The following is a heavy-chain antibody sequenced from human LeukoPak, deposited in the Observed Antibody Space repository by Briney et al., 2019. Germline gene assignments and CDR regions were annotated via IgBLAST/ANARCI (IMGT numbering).Heavy chain of an antibody. CDR2: IIPIFGTA. CDR3: ATSVWPPYYYYYYMDV. V-gene: IGHV1-69*13. J-gene: IGHJ6*03. Sequence: ASVKVSCKASGGTFSSYGISWVRQAPGQGLEWMGGIIPIFGTANYAQKFQGRVTITADESTSTAYMELSSLRSEDTAVYYCATSVWPPYYYYYYMDVWGKGTTVTVSS. CDR1: GGTFSSYG. D-gene: IGHD2-8*01.